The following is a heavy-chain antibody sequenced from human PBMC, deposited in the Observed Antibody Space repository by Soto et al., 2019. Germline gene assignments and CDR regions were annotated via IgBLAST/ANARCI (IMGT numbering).Heavy chain of an antibody. D-gene: IGHD3-10*01. CDR2: IYTSGST. Sequence: SETLSLTCTVSGGSISSDYWSWIRQPAGKGLEWIGRIYTSGSTNYNPSLKSRVTMSVDTSKNQFSLKLSSVTAADTAVYYCATREWFGEPSYFYYYYGMEVWGIGTTV. J-gene: IGHJ6*04. V-gene: IGHV4-4*07. CDR3: ATREWFGEPSYFYYYYGMEV. CDR1: GGSISSDY.